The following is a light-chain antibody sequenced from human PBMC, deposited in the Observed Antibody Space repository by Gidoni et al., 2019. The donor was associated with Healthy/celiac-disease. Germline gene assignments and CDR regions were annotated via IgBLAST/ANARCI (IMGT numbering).Light chain of an antibody. Sequence: AIQMTQSPSSLSASVGDRVTITCRASQGIRNDLGWYQQKPGKAPKLLIYAASSLQSGVPSRCSGSGSGTDFTLTISSLQPEDFATYYCLQDYNYPLTFGGXTKVEIK. J-gene: IGKJ4*01. CDR3: LQDYNYPLT. V-gene: IGKV1-6*01. CDR2: AAS. CDR1: QGIRND.